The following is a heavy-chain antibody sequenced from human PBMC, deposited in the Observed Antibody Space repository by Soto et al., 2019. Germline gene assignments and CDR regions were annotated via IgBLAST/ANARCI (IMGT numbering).Heavy chain of an antibody. Sequence: QVQLVESGGGVVQPGRSLRLSCAASGSTFSSYGMHWVRQAPGKGLGWVAIISYDGSNQYYADSVKGRFTISRDNSKNTLYLQMNSLRAEDTAVYYCAKALGELSPESYDHWGQGVLVTVSS. CDR1: GSTFSSYG. J-gene: IGHJ4*02. V-gene: IGHV3-30*18. CDR3: AKALGELSPESYDH. CDR2: ISYDGSNQ. D-gene: IGHD3-16*02.